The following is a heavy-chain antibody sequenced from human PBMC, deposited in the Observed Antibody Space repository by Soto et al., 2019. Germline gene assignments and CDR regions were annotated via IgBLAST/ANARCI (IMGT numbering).Heavy chain of an antibody. J-gene: IGHJ2*01. CDR3: ARGNWYFDL. CDR2: IWYDGSNK. D-gene: IGHD3-10*01. V-gene: IGHV3-33*01. Sequence: QVQLVESGGGVVQPGRSLRLSCAASGFTFSSYGMHWVRQAPGKGLEWVAVIWYDGSNKYYADSVKGRFTISRDNSKNTLYLQMNSLGAEDTAVYYCARGNWYFDLWGRGTLVTVSS. CDR1: GFTFSSYG.